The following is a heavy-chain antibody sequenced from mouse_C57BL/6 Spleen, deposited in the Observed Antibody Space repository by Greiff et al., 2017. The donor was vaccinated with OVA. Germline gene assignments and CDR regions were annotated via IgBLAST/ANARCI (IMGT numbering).Heavy chain of an antibody. CDR3: ARGEYGSSVYAMDY. V-gene: IGHV1-82*01. CDR2: IYPGDGDT. D-gene: IGHD1-1*01. CDR1: GYAFSSSW. J-gene: IGHJ4*01. Sequence: VQLQQSGPELVKPGASVKISCKASGYAFSSSWMNWVKQRPGKGLEWIGRIYPGDGDTNYNGKFKGKATLTVDKSSSTAYMQLSSLTSEDSAVYFGARGEYGSSVYAMDYWGQGTSVTVSS.